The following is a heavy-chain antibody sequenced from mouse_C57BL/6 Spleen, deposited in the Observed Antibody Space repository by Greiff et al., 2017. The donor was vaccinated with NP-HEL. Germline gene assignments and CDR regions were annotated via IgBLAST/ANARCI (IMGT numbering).Heavy chain of an antibody. CDR2: IDPETGGT. CDR3: TRGGDGYYAYFDY. D-gene: IGHD2-3*01. V-gene: IGHV1-15*01. J-gene: IGHJ2*01. Sequence: VQLQQSGAELVRPGASVTLSCKASGYTFTDYEMHWVKQTPVHGLEWIGAIDPETGGTAYNQKFKGKAILTADKSSSTAYMELRSLTSEDSAVYYCTRGGDGYYAYFDYWGQGTTLTVSS. CDR1: GYTFTDYE.